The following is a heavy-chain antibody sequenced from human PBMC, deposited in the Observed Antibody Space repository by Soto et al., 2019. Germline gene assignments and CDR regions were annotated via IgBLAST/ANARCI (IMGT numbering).Heavy chain of an antibody. J-gene: IGHJ4*02. Sequence: GGSLRLSSATSGLTFSRNGMSWVRQAPGKGLDWVSGISGSGRNTYYADSVKGRFTISRDNSKNTLFLQMNSLRVEDTAVYYCAKNGLSDSPSAIDSWGQGTLVTVSS. CDR3: AKNGLSDSPSAIDS. D-gene: IGHD2-8*01. V-gene: IGHV3-23*01. CDR2: ISGSGRNT. CDR1: GLTFSRNG.